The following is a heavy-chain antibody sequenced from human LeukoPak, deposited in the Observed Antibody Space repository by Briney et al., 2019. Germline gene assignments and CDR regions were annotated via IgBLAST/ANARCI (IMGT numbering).Heavy chain of an antibody. D-gene: IGHD3-22*01. V-gene: IGHV4-30-2*01. CDR1: GGSISSGGYS. J-gene: IGHJ4*02. CDR2: IYHSGST. CDR3: ARAANDDSNGYPYYFDY. Sequence: PSETLSLTCAVSGGSISSGGYSWSWIRQPPGKGLEWIGYIYHSGSTYYNPSLKSRVTISVDRSKNQFSLKLSSVTAADTAVYYCARAANDDSNGYPYYFDYWGQGTPVTVSS.